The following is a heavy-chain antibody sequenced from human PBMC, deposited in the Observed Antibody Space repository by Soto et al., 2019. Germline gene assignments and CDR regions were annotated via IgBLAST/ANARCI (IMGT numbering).Heavy chain of an antibody. D-gene: IGHD3-10*01. Sequence: ASVKVSCKASGYGFTNNDVSWVRQATGQGLEWMGWMNPGSGDTGYAQKFQGRVTMTRDISIATAYMELSSLRSDDTAIYYCATMEQFGSLNCFDTWGQGTLVTVSS. CDR2: MNPGSGDT. V-gene: IGHV1-8*01. CDR1: GYGFTNND. CDR3: ATMEQFGSLNCFDT. J-gene: IGHJ5*02.